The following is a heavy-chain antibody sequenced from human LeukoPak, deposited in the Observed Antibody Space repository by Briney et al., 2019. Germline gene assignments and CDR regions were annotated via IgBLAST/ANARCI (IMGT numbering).Heavy chain of an antibody. V-gene: IGHV3-23*01. D-gene: IGHD6-13*01. CDR1: GFTFSSYA. CDR3: AKDAGASSWYPYYFDY. CDR2: ISGSGGST. J-gene: IGHJ4*02. Sequence: PGGSLRLSCAASGFTFSSYAMSWVRQAPGKGLEWVSAISGSGGSTYYADSVKGRFTISRDNSKNTLYLQMNSLRAEDTAVYYCAKDAGASSWYPYYFDYWGQGTPVTVSS.